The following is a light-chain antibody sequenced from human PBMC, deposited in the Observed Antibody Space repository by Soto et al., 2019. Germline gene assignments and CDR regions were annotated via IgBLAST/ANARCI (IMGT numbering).Light chain of an antibody. Sequence: EIVLTQSPGTLSLSPGERATLSCRPSQSVSSTYLDWYQQKPGQAPRLLIYAASSRATGIPDRFSCGASATDFTLTISRLEPEDFAVYYCRHYINSQWTFGQGTKVEIK. CDR1: QSVSSTY. J-gene: IGKJ1*01. CDR2: AAS. V-gene: IGKV3-20*01. CDR3: RHYINSQWT.